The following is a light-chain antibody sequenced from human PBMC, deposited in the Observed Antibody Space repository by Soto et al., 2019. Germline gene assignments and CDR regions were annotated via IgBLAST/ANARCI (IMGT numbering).Light chain of an antibody. Sequence: DIPLTQSPSTLSASVGDRVTITCRASQRIATWLAWYQHQPGSAPKLLIYGASTLQSGVPSRFSGSGSGAEFTLTIDNLQPEDFATYYCQQYNSYPYTFGQGTKLEIK. CDR1: QRIATW. V-gene: IGKV1-5*01. CDR3: QQYNSYPYT. CDR2: GAS. J-gene: IGKJ2*01.